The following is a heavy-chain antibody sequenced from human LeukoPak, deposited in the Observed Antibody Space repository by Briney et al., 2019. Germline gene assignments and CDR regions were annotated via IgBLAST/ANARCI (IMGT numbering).Heavy chain of an antibody. CDR2: IRKDGSDK. CDR3: AKGTNYWVTGWFDP. V-gene: IGHV3-7*05. CDR1: GFTFSGES. Sequence: PGGSLRLSCSTSGFTFSGESMTWVRQAPGRGLECVANIRKDGSDKNYLASVRGRFTISRDNAKNSLYLQMNSLRADDTAVYYCAKGTNYWVTGWFDPWGQGTLVTVSS. J-gene: IGHJ5*02. D-gene: IGHD1-20*01.